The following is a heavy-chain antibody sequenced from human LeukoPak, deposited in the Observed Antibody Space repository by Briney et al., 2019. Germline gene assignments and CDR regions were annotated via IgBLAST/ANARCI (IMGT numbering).Heavy chain of an antibody. J-gene: IGHJ4*02. Sequence: GGSLRLSCAASGFTFSSYSMNWVRQAPGKGLEWVSYISSRSRTIYYADSVKGRFTISRDNSKNTLYLQMNSLRAEDTGVYYCAKDLSSGSRRAYWGQGTLVTVSS. D-gene: IGHD6-19*01. CDR1: GFTFSSYS. CDR2: ISSRSRTI. CDR3: AKDLSSGSRRAY. V-gene: IGHV3-48*01.